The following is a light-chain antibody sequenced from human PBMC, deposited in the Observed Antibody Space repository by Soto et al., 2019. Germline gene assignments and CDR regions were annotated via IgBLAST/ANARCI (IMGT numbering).Light chain of an antibody. V-gene: IGKV3-15*01. J-gene: IGKJ1*01. CDR1: QSVSSN. CDR3: QQYNNWPT. Sequence: EIVMTQSPATLSVSLGERATLSCRASQSVSSNLAWYQQKPGQAPRLLIYGASTRATGIPARFSGSGSGTEFTLTISGLQSEDFAVYCCQQYNNWPTFGQGTNVEIK. CDR2: GAS.